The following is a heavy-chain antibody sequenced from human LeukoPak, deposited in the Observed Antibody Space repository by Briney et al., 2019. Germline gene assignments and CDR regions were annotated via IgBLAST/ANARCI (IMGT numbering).Heavy chain of an antibody. V-gene: IGHV1-18*01. J-gene: IGHJ4*02. CDR1: GYTFTSYG. CDR3: ARGTADGRDGYNYLFDY. Sequence: ASVKVSCKASGYTFTSYGISWVRQAPGQGLEWMGWISAYNGNTNYAQKLQGRVTMTTDTSTSTAYMELRSLRSDDTAVYYCARGTADGRDGYNYLFDYWGQGTLVTVSS. D-gene: IGHD5-12*01. CDR2: ISAYNGNT.